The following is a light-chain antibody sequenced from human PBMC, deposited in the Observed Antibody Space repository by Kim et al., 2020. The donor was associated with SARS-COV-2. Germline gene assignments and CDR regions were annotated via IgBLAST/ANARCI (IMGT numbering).Light chain of an antibody. V-gene: IGLV3-9*01. CDR1: NIGNKN. CDR3: QVWDSNTHV. J-gene: IGLJ1*01. Sequence: SYELTQPLSVSVALGQTARITCGGDNIGNKNVHWYQQQPGQAPVLVIYRDTNRPSGIPERFSGSNSGNTATLTISRAQAGDEADSYCQVWDSNTHVFG. CDR2: RDT.